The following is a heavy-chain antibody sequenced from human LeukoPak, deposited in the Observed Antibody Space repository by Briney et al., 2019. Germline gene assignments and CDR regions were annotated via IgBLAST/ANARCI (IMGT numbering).Heavy chain of an antibody. V-gene: IGHV3-30*02. Sequence: GGSLRLSCAASGFTFSSYGMHWVRQAPGKGLEWVAFIRYDGSNKYYADSVKGRFTISRDNSKNTLYLQMNSLRAEDTAVYYCASGLSATPFDYWGQGTLVTVSS. CDR3: ASGLSATPFDY. CDR1: GFTFSSYG. J-gene: IGHJ4*02. D-gene: IGHD2-8*02. CDR2: IRYDGSNK.